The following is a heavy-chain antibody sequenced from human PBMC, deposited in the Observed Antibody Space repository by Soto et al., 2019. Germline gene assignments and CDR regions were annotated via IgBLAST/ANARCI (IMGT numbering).Heavy chain of an antibody. CDR1: GFTFSNYV. D-gene: IGHD1-26*01. J-gene: IGHJ4*02. V-gene: IGHV3-33*01. CDR3: ALEGWGAIRRSYLDY. CDR2: IWSDGSNK. Sequence: QVQLVESGGGVVQPGRSLRLSCAASGFTFSNYVMHWVRQAPGKGLEWVAVIWSDGSNKYYADSVKGRFTISRDNSKNTLYLQMNSLRAEDTAVDYCALEGWGAIRRSYLDYWGQGTLVTVSS.